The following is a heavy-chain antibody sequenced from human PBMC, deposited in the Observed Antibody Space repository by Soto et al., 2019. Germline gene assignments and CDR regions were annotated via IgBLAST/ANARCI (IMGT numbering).Heavy chain of an antibody. CDR3: ARVTGRYYYGMDD. V-gene: IGHV4-34*01. CDR2: INHSGST. Sequence: QVQLQQWGAGLLKPSETLSLTCAVYGGSFSGYYWSWIRQPPGKGLEWIGEINHSGSTNYNPSLKSRVTISVDTSKNQFSLKLSSVTAADTAVYYCARVTGRYYYGMDDWGQGTTVTVSS. J-gene: IGHJ6*02. CDR1: GGSFSGYY.